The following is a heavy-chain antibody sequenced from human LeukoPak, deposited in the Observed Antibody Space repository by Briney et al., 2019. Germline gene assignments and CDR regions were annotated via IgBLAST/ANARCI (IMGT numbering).Heavy chain of an antibody. Sequence: PGGSLRLSCAASGFTFSSYAMSWVRQAPGKGLEWVSAISGSGGSTYYADSVKGRFTISRDNSKNTLYLQMNSLRAEDTAVYYCAKFFGGSGSYHDVFHYWGQGTLVTVSS. CDR2: ISGSGGST. D-gene: IGHD3-10*01. V-gene: IGHV3-23*01. CDR3: AKFFGGSGSYHDVFHY. CDR1: GFTFSSYA. J-gene: IGHJ4*02.